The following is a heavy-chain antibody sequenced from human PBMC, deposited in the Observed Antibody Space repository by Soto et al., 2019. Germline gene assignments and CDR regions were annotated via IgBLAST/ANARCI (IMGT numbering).Heavy chain of an antibody. CDR1: GFTFSSYA. CDR2: ISGSGGST. CDR3: AKGGGFLTGTTFGENWFDP. D-gene: IGHD1-7*01. Sequence: GGSLRLSCAASGFTFSSYAMSWVRQAPGKGLEWVSAISGSGGSTYYADSVKGRFTISRDNSKNTLYLQMNSLRAEETAVYYCAKGGGFLTGTTFGENWFDPWGQGTLVTVSS. V-gene: IGHV3-23*01. J-gene: IGHJ5*02.